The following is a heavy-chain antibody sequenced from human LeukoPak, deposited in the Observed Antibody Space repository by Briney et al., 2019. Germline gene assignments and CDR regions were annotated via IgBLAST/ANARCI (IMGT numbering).Heavy chain of an antibody. CDR2: INPNSGGT. CDR1: GYTFTGYY. J-gene: IGHJ4*02. D-gene: IGHD3-22*01. CDR3: ARGTTTHPTYDSSGYSFDY. Sequence: GASVTVSCKSSGYTFTGYYMHWVRQPPAQGLEWMGWINPNSGGTNYAQKFQGRVTMTRDTSISTAYMELSRLSSDDTAVYYCARGTTTHPTYDSSGYSFDYWGQGTLVTVSS. V-gene: IGHV1-2*02.